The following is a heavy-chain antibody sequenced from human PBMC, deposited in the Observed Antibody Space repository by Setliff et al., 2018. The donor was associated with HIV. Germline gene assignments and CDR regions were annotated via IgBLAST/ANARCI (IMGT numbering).Heavy chain of an antibody. CDR2: IFYSGSI. V-gene: IGHV4-39*01. J-gene: IGHJ4*02. CDR3: ARRDPQYNYGHFDY. D-gene: IGHD5-18*01. Sequence: PSETLSLTCTVSGDSMISRPYYWGWIRQSPGKGLEWIGNIFYSGSIYSNPSLKSRINLSIDTSKNQFSLKLTSVTAADTAIFYCARRDPQYNYGHFDYWSQGTLVTVSS. CDR1: GDSMISRPYY.